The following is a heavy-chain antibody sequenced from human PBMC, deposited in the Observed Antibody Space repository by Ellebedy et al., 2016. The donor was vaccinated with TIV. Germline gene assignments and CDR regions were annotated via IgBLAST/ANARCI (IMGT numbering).Heavy chain of an antibody. J-gene: IGHJ4*02. V-gene: IGHV4-34*01. Sequence: SETLSLTCAVYGVSFSGHYWSWIRQPPGKGLEWIGEINHSGSTNYNPSLKSRVTISVDTSKNQFSLNLSPVTAADTAVYYCATKQWLIRMGFDYWGQGTLVTVSS. CDR3: ATKQWLIRMGFDY. CDR2: INHSGST. CDR1: GVSFSGHY. D-gene: IGHD6-19*01.